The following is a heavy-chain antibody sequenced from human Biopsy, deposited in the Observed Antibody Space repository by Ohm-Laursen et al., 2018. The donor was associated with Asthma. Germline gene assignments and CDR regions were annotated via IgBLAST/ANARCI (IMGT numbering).Heavy chain of an antibody. J-gene: IGHJ3*02. Sequence: SVNVSCKASGYTFINYAIHWVRQAPGHSLEWMGWINAANGNTKYSQKFQGRLTISRDTSASKAYMDLSSLRSEDTAVYYCARTYFDFLTGQVHDAFAMWGQGTMVTVSS. CDR1: GYTFINYA. V-gene: IGHV1-3*01. CDR2: INAANGNT. D-gene: IGHD3-9*01. CDR3: ARTYFDFLTGQVHDAFAM.